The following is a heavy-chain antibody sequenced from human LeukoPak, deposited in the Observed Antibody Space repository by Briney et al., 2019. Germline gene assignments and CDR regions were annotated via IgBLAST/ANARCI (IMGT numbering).Heavy chain of an antibody. J-gene: IGHJ5*02. Sequence: SETLSLTCTVSGGSISGSSYYRGWIRQPPGKGLEWIGIIYHSGSTYYNPSLKRRVTISVDTSKNQFSLKLSSVTAADTAVYYCATYSISEGWFDPRGQGTLVTVFS. CDR3: ATYSISEGWFDP. D-gene: IGHD4-11*01. CDR1: GGSISGSSYY. V-gene: IGHV4-39*01. CDR2: IYHSGST.